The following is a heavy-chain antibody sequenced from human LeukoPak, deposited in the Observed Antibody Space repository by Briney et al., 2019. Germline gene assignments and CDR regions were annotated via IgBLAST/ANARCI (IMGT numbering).Heavy chain of an antibody. CDR3: ARRSEPPDAFDI. V-gene: IGHV4-59*08. CDR2: IYYSGST. D-gene: IGHD3-10*01. Sequence: SETLSLTCTVSGGSISSYYWSWIRQSPGKGLEWIGYIYYSGSTNYNPSLKSRVTISVDTSKNQFSLKLSSVTAADTAVYYCARRSEPPDAFDIWGQGTMVTVSS. CDR1: GGSISSYY. J-gene: IGHJ3*02.